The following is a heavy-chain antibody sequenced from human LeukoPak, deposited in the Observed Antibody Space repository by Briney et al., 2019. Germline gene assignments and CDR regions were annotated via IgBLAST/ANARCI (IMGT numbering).Heavy chain of an antibody. V-gene: IGHV3-74*01. CDR1: GFTFNTYR. D-gene: IGHD1-26*01. CDR3: AKYTAGWEY. CDR2: IDGDGTSA. Sequence: PGGSLRLSCAASGFTFNTYRIHWVRQAPGKGLVWVSRIDGDGTSAAYADFVKGRFTISRDNAKNSLYLQMNSLRVEDTAVYYCAKYTAGWEYWGQGTLVTVSS. J-gene: IGHJ4*02.